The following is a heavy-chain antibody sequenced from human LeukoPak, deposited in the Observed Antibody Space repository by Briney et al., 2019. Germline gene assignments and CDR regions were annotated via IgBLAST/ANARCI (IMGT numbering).Heavy chain of an antibody. D-gene: IGHD3-22*01. Sequence: SETLSLTCTVSGGSISSSNYYWGWIRQPPGKGLEWIGNIYYSGSTYHNPSLKRRVTISVDTSKNQFSLKLSSVTAADTAVYYCASVARDSSGYHYFDYWGQGTLVTVSS. CDR1: GGSISSSNYY. V-gene: IGHV4-39*01. CDR2: IYYSGST. CDR3: ASVARDSSGYHYFDY. J-gene: IGHJ4*02.